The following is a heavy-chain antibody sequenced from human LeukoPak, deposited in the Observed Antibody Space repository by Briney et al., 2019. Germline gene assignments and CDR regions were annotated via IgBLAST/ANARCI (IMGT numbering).Heavy chain of an antibody. CDR3: ATYSGSYSSYFDY. J-gene: IGHJ4*02. Sequence: GGPLRLSCAASGFTFSSYGMHWVRQAPGKGLEWVAFIRYDGSNKYYADSVKGRFTISRDNSRDTLYLQMNSLRAEDTAVYYCATYSGSYSSYFDYWGQGTLVTVSS. D-gene: IGHD1-26*01. CDR2: IRYDGSNK. V-gene: IGHV3-30*02. CDR1: GFTFSSYG.